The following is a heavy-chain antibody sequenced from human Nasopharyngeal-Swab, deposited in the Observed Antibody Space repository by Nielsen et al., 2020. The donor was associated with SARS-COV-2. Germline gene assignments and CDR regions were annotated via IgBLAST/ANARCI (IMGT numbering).Heavy chain of an antibody. J-gene: IGHJ4*02. V-gene: IGHV3-43*01. D-gene: IGHD6-19*01. Sequence: GSLRFSCAASGFNFGRFTIHWVRQAPGKGLEWVCLMNGAGNRLYADSVKGRFTISRDNKRSSLYLQMNSLRTEDTALYYCVKEHDSGWPPFDHWGQGTLVTVSS. CDR3: VKEHDSGWPPFDH. CDR1: GFNFGRFT. CDR2: MNGAGNR.